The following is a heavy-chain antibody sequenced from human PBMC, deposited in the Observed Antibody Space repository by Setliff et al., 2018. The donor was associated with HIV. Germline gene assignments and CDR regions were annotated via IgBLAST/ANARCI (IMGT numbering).Heavy chain of an antibody. Sequence: PGGSLRLSCKASGFTFSDHTMSWFRQAPGKGLGCIGFIRSKAYGGTTEYDASVKGRFTISRDDSKSIAYLQMNSLKTEDTAVYFCTREKDSSGWYLNWFDPWGQGTLVTVSS. CDR1: GFTFSDHT. CDR3: TREKDSSGWYLNWFDP. D-gene: IGHD6-19*01. J-gene: IGHJ5*02. CDR2: IRSKAYGGTT. V-gene: IGHV3-49*03.